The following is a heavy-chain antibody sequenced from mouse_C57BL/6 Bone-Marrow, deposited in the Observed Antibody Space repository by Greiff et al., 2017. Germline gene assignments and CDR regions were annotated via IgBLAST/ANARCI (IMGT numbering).Heavy chain of an antibody. Sequence: QVQLQQSGAELAKPGASVKLSCKATGYTFTSYWMHWVKQRPGQGLEWIGYINPSSGYTKYNQKFKDKATLTADKSSSTAYMQLSSLTYEDSAVYYCARSSLYDGYYVGFAYWGQGTLVTVSA. D-gene: IGHD2-3*01. J-gene: IGHJ3*01. CDR3: ARSSLYDGYYVGFAY. V-gene: IGHV1-7*01. CDR1: GYTFTSYW. CDR2: INPSSGYT.